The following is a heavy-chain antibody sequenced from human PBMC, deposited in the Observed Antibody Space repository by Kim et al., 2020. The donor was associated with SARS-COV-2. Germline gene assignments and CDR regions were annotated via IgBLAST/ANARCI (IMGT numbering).Heavy chain of an antibody. CDR1: GGSFSGYY. V-gene: IGHV4-34*01. CDR3: ARGKSDSSGYSY. D-gene: IGHD3-22*01. CDR2: INHSGST. J-gene: IGHJ4*02. Sequence: SQTLSLTCAVYGGSFSGYYWSWIRQPPGKGLEWIGEINHSGSTNYNPSLKSRVTISVDTSKIQFSLKLSSVTAADTAVYYCARGKSDSSGYSYWGQGTLVTVSS.